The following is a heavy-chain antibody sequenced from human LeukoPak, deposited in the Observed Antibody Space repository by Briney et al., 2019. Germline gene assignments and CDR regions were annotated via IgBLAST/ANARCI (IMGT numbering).Heavy chain of an antibody. V-gene: IGHV4-4*02. CDR2: IYHSGST. J-gene: IGHJ4*02. CDR1: GGSISSSNW. D-gene: IGHD4-23*01. Sequence: SETLSLTCAVSGGSISSSNWWSWVRQPPGKGLEWIGEIYHSGSTNYNPSLKSRVTISVDKSKNQFSLKLSSVTAADTAVYYCARVDTVVTPLFDYWGQGTLVTVSS. CDR3: ARVDTVVTPLFDY.